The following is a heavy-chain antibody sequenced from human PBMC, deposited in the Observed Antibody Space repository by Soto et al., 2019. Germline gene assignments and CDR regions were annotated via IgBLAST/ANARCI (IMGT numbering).Heavy chain of an antibody. Sequence: GGSLRLSCAASGFTFSSYWMSWVRQAPGKGLEWVANIKQDGSEKYYVDSVKGRFTISRDNAKNSLYLQMNSLRAEDTAVYYCARDRRVVPAAIHVWGQGTTVTVSS. V-gene: IGHV3-7*01. D-gene: IGHD2-2*01. CDR2: IKQDGSEK. CDR3: ARDRRVVPAAIHV. CDR1: GFTFSSYW. J-gene: IGHJ6*02.